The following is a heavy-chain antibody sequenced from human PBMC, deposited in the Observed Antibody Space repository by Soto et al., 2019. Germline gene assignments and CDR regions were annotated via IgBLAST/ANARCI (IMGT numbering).Heavy chain of an antibody. CDR3: GRGRRRIDSPAGSLDY. D-gene: IGHD6-13*01. CDR1: GGSFSGYY. J-gene: IGHJ4*02. Sequence: SETLSLTCAVYGGSFSGYYWSWIRQPPGKGLEWIGEINHSGSTNYNPSLKSRVTISVDTSKNQFSLKLSSVTAADTAVYYCGRGRRRIDSPAGSLDYWAQGTLVTVSS. V-gene: IGHV4-34*01. CDR2: INHSGST.